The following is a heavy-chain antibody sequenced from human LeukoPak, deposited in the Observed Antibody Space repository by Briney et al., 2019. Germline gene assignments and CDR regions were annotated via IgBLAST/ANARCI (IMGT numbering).Heavy chain of an antibody. D-gene: IGHD3-10*01. Sequence: GGSLRLSCAASGFIFSSYWMYWVRQAPGKGLVWVAHINSDGSNTNYADSVKGRFTSSRDNAKNSLYLQMNSLRDEDTAVYFCAKAGAYGAFNTWGQGTLVTVSS. CDR3: AKAGAYGAFNT. CDR1: GFIFSSYW. CDR2: INSDGSNT. J-gene: IGHJ5*02. V-gene: IGHV3-74*01.